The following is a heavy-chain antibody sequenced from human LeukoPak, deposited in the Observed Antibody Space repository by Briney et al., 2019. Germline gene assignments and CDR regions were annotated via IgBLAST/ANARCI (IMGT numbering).Heavy chain of an antibody. J-gene: IGHJ4*02. CDR1: GGSISSSYW. CDR2: IFQSGST. CDR3: AREFGSSSWYFDY. Sequence: SGTLSLTCAVSGGSISSSYWWSWVRQPPGKGLEWFGEIFQSGSTNYNPSLKSRVTISVDKSKNQFSLKLNSVTAADTAVYYCAREFGSSSWYFDYWGQGTLVTVSS. V-gene: IGHV4-4*02. D-gene: IGHD6-13*01.